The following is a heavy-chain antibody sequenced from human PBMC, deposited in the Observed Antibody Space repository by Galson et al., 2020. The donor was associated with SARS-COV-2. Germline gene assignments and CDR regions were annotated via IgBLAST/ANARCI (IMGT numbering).Heavy chain of an antibody. Sequence: GGSLRLSCAASGFTFSSYAMNWVRQAPGEGLEWVSAISGSGDTTHYAGSVKGRFTISRDNSKNTLYMQMNSVRAEDTAVYYCAKRLYSSSQSETRGMDVWGQGTMVIVSS. CDR3: AKRLYSSSQSETRGMDV. V-gene: IGHV3-23*01. J-gene: IGHJ6*02. CDR2: ISGSGDTT. CDR1: GFTFSSYA. D-gene: IGHD6-13*01.